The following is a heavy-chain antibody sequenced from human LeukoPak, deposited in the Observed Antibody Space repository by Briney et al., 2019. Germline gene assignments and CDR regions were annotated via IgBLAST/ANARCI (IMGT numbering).Heavy chain of an antibody. CDR3: ARMSRRGSGWYVAFDY. D-gene: IGHD6-19*01. CDR1: GFTFSSYA. Sequence: GGSLRLSCAASGFTFSSYAMHWVRQAPGKGLEWVAVISYDGSNKYYADSAKGRFTISRDNSKNTLYLQMNSLRAEDTAVYYCARMSRRGSGWYVAFDYWGQGTLVTVSS. J-gene: IGHJ4*02. V-gene: IGHV3-30-3*01. CDR2: ISYDGSNK.